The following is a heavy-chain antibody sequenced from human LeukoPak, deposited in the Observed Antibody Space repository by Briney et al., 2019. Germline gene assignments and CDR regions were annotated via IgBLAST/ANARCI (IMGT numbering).Heavy chain of an antibody. J-gene: IGHJ4*02. CDR1: GFTFSSYA. V-gene: IGHV3-23*01. CDR3: AKFSSGSYYAY. D-gene: IGHD1-26*01. Sequence: GGSLRLSWAASGFTFSSYAMSWVRQAPGKGLEWVSAISGSGGSTYYADSVKGRFTISRDNSKNTLYLQMNSLRAEDTAVYYCAKFSSGSYYAYWGQGTLVTVSS. CDR2: ISGSGGST.